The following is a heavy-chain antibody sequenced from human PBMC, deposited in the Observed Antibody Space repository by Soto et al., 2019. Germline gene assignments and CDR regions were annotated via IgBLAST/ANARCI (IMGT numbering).Heavy chain of an antibody. CDR3: ARDYYGAGSQYYYYGMEV. Sequence: TLSLTGTVSGDSITSGGYYWSWLRQPPGKGLEWIGYIYHSGGASYNPSLRGRAVISIDTSKNQFSLRLNAVTAADTATYYCARDYYGAGSQYYYYGMEVWGQGTTVTVSS. V-gene: IGHV4-31*03. J-gene: IGHJ6*02. D-gene: IGHD3-10*01. CDR1: GDSITSGGYY. CDR2: IYHSGGA.